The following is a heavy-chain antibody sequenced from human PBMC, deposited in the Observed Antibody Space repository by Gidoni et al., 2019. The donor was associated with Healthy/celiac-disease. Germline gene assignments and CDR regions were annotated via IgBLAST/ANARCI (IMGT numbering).Heavy chain of an antibody. CDR1: GFPFSSYS. J-gene: IGHJ6*02. CDR2: ISSSSSTI. Sequence: EVQLVESGGGLVQPGGSLRLSCAASGFPFSSYSMNWVRQAPGKGLEWVSYISSSSSTIYYADSVKGRFTISRDNAKNSLYLQMNSLRAEDTAVYYCARGEYGIVGATTYYYYGMDVWGQGTTVTVSS. D-gene: IGHD1-26*01. CDR3: ARGEYGIVGATTYYYYGMDV. V-gene: IGHV3-48*01.